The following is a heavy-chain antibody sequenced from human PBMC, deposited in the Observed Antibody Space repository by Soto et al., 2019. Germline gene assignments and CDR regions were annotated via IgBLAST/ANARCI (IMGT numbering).Heavy chain of an antibody. D-gene: IGHD2-8*02. CDR1: GFTVSTYG. Sequence: ESGGGVVHPGRSLRLSCAVSGFTVSTYGMHWVRQAPGKGLEWVAVISRDGGTKYYADSVKGRFTISRDNSRNTLFLEMNSLRGDDMAVYYCTGAVASGYWGQGTLVTVSS. CDR3: TGAVASGY. CDR2: ISRDGGTK. V-gene: IGHV3-30*03. J-gene: IGHJ4*02.